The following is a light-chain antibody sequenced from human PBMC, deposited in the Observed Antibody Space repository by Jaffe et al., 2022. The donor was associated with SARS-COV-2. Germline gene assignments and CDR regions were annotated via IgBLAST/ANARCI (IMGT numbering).Light chain of an antibody. V-gene: IGLV2-23*01. CDR2: EGN. CDR3: CSYAGSSRV. J-gene: IGLJ3*02. CDR1: SSDVGSYNL. Sequence: QSALTQPASVSGSPGQSITISCTGTSSDVGSYNLVSWYQQHPGKAPKLMIYEGNKRPSGVSNRFSGSKSGNTASLTISGLQADDEADYYCCSYAGSSRVFGGGTKLTVL.